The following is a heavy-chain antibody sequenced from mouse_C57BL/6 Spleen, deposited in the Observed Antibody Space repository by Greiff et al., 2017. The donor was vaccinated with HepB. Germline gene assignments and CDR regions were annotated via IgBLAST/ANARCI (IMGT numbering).Heavy chain of an antibody. D-gene: IGHD1-1*01. CDR2: INPYNGGT. J-gene: IGHJ4*01. CDR3: ARSVYGIYAMDY. Sequence: EVQLQQSGPVLVKPGASVKMSCKASGYTFTDYYMNWVKQSHGKSLEWIGVINPYNGGTSYNQKFKGKATLTVDKSSSTAYMELNSLTSEDSAVYYCARSVYGIYAMDYWGQGTSVTVSS. CDR1: GYTFTDYY. V-gene: IGHV1-19*01.